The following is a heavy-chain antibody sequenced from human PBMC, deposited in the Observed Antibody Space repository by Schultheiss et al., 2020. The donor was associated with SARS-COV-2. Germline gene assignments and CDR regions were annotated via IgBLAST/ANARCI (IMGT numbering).Heavy chain of an antibody. V-gene: IGHV4-38-2*02. CDR1: GYSISSGHY. CDR3: ARDRGDMVATTTYDMDV. J-gene: IGHJ6*02. D-gene: IGHD5-12*01. Sequence: SETLSLTCTVSGYSISSGHYWGWIRQPPGKGLEWIGNIFHSGSTYYNPSLKSRVTISVDTSKNQFSLKLRFVTAADTAVYYCARDRGDMVATTTYDMDVWGQGTTVTVSS. CDR2: IFHSGST.